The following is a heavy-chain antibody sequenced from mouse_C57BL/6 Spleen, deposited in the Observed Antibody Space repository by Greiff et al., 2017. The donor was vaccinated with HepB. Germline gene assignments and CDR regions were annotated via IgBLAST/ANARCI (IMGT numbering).Heavy chain of an antibody. CDR3: TTDGNYGYWYFDV. V-gene: IGHV14-4*01. Sequence: EVQLQESGAELVRPGASVKLSCTASGFNIKDDYMHWVKQRPEQGLEWIGWIDPENGDTEYASKFQGKATITADTSSNTAYLQLSSLTSEDTAVYYCTTDGNYGYWYFDVWGTGTTVTVSS. CDR2: IDPENGDT. J-gene: IGHJ1*03. CDR1: GFNIKDDY. D-gene: IGHD2-1*01.